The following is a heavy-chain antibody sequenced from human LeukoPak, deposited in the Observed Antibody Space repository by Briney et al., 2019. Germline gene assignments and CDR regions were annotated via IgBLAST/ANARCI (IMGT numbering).Heavy chain of an antibody. J-gene: IGHJ5*02. CDR2: IYPGDSDT. CDR3: ARRRGYSGYGEAFDP. D-gene: IGHD5-12*01. CDR1: GYSFTSYW. Sequence: GESLKISCKGSGYSFTSYWIGWVRQMPGKGLGWMGIIYPGDSDTRYSPSFQGQVTISADKSISTAYLQWSSLKASDTAMYYCARRRGYSGYGEAFDPWGQGTLVTVSS. V-gene: IGHV5-51*01.